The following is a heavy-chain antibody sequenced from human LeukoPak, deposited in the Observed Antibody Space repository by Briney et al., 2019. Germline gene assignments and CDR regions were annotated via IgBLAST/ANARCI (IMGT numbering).Heavy chain of an antibody. CDR1: GGSFSGYY. V-gene: IGHV4-34*01. CDR3: ARALIPSRLGGFP. J-gene: IGHJ5*02. D-gene: IGHD3-16*01. CDR2: INHSGST. Sequence: SETLSLTCAVYGGSFSGYYWSWIRHPPGKGLGWVGEINHSGSTNSNPSLKSRVTISVDTSKNQFSLRLSSVTAADTAVYYCARALIPSRLGGFPWGQGTLVTVSS.